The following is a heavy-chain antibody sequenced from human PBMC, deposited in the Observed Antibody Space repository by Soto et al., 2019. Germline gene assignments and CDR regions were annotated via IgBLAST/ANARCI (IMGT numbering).Heavy chain of an antibody. Sequence: PSETLSLTCTVSGGSISSHYWNWIRQSPGEGLEWLGFINYSGNTNYSPSLKRRVTISVDTSKNQFSLKLSSVTAADTAVYYCARIPSRGYVDYFAYWGQGTLVTVSS. J-gene: IGHJ4*02. CDR2: INYSGNT. V-gene: IGHV4-59*11. D-gene: IGHD5-12*01. CDR3: ARIPSRGYVDYFAY. CDR1: GGSISSHY.